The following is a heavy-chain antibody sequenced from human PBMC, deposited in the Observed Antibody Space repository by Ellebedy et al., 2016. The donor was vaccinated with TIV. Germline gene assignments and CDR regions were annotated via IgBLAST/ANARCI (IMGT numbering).Heavy chain of an antibody. D-gene: IGHD2-15*01. CDR1: GGSISSGDYY. J-gene: IGHJ3*02. Sequence: MPSETLSLTCTVSGGSISSGDYYRSWIRQPPGKGLEWIGYIYYSGSTYYNPSLKSRVTISVDTSKNQFSLKLSSVTAADTAVYYCASIVVATMGAFDIWGQGTMVTVSS. V-gene: IGHV4-30-4*01. CDR2: IYYSGST. CDR3: ASIVVATMGAFDI.